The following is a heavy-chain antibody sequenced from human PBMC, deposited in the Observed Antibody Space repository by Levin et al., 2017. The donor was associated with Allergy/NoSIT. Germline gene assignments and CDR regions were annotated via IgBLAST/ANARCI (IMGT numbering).Heavy chain of an antibody. V-gene: IGHV1-2*02. CDR1: GYTFTGYY. Sequence: GESLKISCKASGYTFTGYYMHWVRQAPGQGLEWMGWINPNSGGTNYAQKFQGRVTMTRDTSISTAYMELSRLRSDDTAVYYCARGPLGGVRGVIITDRGDYWGQGTLVTVSS. CDR3: ARGPLGGVRGVIITDRGDY. J-gene: IGHJ4*02. D-gene: IGHD3-10*01. CDR2: INPNSGGT.